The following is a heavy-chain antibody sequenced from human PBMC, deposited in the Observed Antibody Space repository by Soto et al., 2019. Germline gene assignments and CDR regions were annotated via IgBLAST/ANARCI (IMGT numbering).Heavy chain of an antibody. CDR3: AREGYGGNSGGGAFDI. V-gene: IGHV1-69*13. Sequence: SVKVSCKASGGTFSGYAISWVRQAPGQGLEWMGGIIPIFGTANYAQKFQGRVTITADESTSTAYMELSSLRSEDTAVYYCAREGYGGNSGGGAFDIWGQGTMVTVSS. J-gene: IGHJ3*02. CDR1: GGTFSGYA. CDR2: IIPIFGTA. D-gene: IGHD4-17*01.